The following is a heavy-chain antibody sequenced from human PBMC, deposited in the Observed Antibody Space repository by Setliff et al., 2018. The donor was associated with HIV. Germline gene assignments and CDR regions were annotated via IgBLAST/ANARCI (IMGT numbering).Heavy chain of an antibody. CDR2: IKQDGSEK. D-gene: IGHD3-16*01. CDR1: GFTFSSYW. CDR3: AREGGMGLDDH. Sequence: PGGSLRLSCAASGFTFSSYWMSWVRQAPGKGLEWVANIKQDGSEKYYVDSVKGRFTISRDNAKNSLYLQMKNMRVDDTAVYYCAREGGMGLDDHWGQGTRVTVSS. J-gene: IGHJ4*02. V-gene: IGHV3-7*01.